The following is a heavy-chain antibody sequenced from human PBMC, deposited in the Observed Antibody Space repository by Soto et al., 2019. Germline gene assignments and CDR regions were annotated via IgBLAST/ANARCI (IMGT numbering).Heavy chain of an antibody. CDR2: ISYSGTT. Sequence: QVQLQVSGPGVVKPSQTLSLTCTVSGDSIRSDAYYWSWIRQPPGKVLEWIGYISYSGTTSYNPFLRGRVLFSVDTSKKNFSLQLTWVTAAATAVYYFARSQHYSVYVFDCWGQGTLVSVSS. CDR3: ARSQHYSVYVFDC. V-gene: IGHV4-30-4*01. J-gene: IGHJ4*02. D-gene: IGHD4-17*01. CDR1: GDSIRSDAYY.